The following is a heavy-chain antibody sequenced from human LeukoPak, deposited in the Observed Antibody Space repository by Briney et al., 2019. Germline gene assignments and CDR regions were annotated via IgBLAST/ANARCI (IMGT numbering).Heavy chain of an antibody. CDR2: ISAYNGNT. D-gene: IGHD3-10*01. CDR1: GYTFTSYG. Sequence: ASVKVSCKASGYTFTSYGISWVRQAPGQGLERMGWISAYNGNTNYAQKIQGRVTMTTDTSTSTAYMELRSLRSDDTAVYYCARARYYGSGSLRYYYYYYYMDVWGKGTTVTISS. J-gene: IGHJ6*03. CDR3: ARARYYGSGSLRYYYYYYYMDV. V-gene: IGHV1-18*01.